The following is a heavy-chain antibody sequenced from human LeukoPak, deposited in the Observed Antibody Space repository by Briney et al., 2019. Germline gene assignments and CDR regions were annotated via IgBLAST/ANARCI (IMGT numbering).Heavy chain of an antibody. CDR2: ISSSSSYI. V-gene: IGHV3-21*01. Sequence: PGGSLRFSCAASGFAFSSYSINWVRQAPGKGLEWVSSISSSSSYIYYADSVRGRFTISRDNAKNSLYLKMNSLRAEDTAVYYCARRGDYYERGYYFDYWGQGTLVTVSS. D-gene: IGHD3-22*01. CDR1: GFAFSSYS. CDR3: ARRGDYYERGYYFDY. J-gene: IGHJ4*02.